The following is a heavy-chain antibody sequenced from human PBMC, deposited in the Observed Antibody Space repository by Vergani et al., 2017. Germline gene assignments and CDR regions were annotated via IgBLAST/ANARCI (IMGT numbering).Heavy chain of an antibody. CDR2: IDHTGRP. CDR3: ARVNTETNGHLYYYYYMDV. Sequence: QVQLQQWCGGLLKPSETLSLTCVVNGGSFTSYHWTWIRQSPGEGLEWVGDIDHTGRPDYNPSLKSRLTMSVDKSRNQFSLTLNSVTATDTAIYFCARVNTETNGHLYYYYYMDVWGQGAEVTVS. V-gene: IGHV4-34*01. J-gene: IGHJ6*03. CDR1: GGSFTSYH. D-gene: IGHD4-11*01.